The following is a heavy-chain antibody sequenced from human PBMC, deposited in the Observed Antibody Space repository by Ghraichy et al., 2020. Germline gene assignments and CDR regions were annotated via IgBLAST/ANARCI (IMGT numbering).Heavy chain of an antibody. CDR1: GFIFTTHA. V-gene: IGHV3-23*01. CDR3: AMWPDGGSPFDY. D-gene: IGHD3-16*01. J-gene: IGHJ4*02. CDR2: ISGSGGST. Sequence: GGSLRLSCAASGFIFTTHAMSWVRQAPGMGLEGVSTISGSGGSTFYAHSVKGRFTISRDNSKNTLYLQLNGLRADDTAVYSCAMWPDGGSPFDYWGQGTLVTVSS.